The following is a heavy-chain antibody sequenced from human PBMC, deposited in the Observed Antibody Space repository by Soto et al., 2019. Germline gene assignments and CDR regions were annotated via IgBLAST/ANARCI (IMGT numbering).Heavy chain of an antibody. Sequence: PSETLSLTCTVSGGSITNDFWNWIRQPPGKGLEWIGYISHSGTTKYKSSLKSRVAISADTSKNQFSLTLTSVTAADTAVYFCARDLGRWPINWGQGMLVTVSS. CDR2: ISHSGTT. D-gene: IGHD3-9*01. J-gene: IGHJ4*02. V-gene: IGHV4-59*01. CDR3: ARDLGRWPIN. CDR1: GGSITNDF.